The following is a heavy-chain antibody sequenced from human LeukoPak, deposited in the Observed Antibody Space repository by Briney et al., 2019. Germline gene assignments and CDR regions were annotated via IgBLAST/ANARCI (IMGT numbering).Heavy chain of an antibody. J-gene: IGHJ4*02. Sequence: GGSLRLSCAASGFTFSSYAMIRVREAPGKGLEWDSAISGSGGDTYYADSVKGRFTIFRDNSKNTVYLRMNSLRAEDTAVYYCAKDPWGSRGYFDYWGQGTLVTVSS. D-gene: IGHD7-27*01. CDR1: GFTFSSYA. V-gene: IGHV3-23*01. CDR2: ISGSGGDT. CDR3: AKDPWGSRGYFDY.